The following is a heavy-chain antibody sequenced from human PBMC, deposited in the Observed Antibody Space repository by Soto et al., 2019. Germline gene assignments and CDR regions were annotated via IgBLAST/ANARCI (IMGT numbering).Heavy chain of an antibody. CDR2: ISGSGGST. CDR3: AKPPKIVGATTPFDY. D-gene: IGHD1-26*01. J-gene: IGHJ4*02. CDR1: GFTFSSYA. Sequence: EVQLLESGGGLVQPGGSLRLSCAASGFTFSSYAMSWVRQAPGKGLEWVSAISGSGGSTYYADSVNGRFTISRDNYKNTLYLQMNSLRAEDTAVYYCAKPPKIVGATTPFDYWGQGTLVTVSS. V-gene: IGHV3-23*01.